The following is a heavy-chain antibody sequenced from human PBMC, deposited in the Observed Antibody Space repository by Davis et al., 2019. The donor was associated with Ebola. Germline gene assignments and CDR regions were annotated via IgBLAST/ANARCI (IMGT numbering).Heavy chain of an antibody. Sequence: LSLTCAASGFTFSDYYMSWIRQAPGKGLEWVSYISSSGSTIYYADSVKGRFTISRDNAKNSLYLQMNSLRAEDTAVYYCARDDFLLVGILGYWGQGTLVTVSS. CDR1: GFTFSDYY. V-gene: IGHV3-11*01. J-gene: IGHJ4*02. CDR2: ISSSGSTI. D-gene: IGHD2/OR15-2a*01. CDR3: ARDDFLLVGILGY.